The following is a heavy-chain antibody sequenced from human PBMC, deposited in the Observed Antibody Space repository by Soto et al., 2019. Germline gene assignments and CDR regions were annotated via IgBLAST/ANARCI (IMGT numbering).Heavy chain of an antibody. J-gene: IGHJ4*02. CDR2: INHSGST. CDR3: ARGGWSNDY. V-gene: IGHV4-34*01. Sequence: PGGSLRLSCPASGFTFSDFSMNWFRQPPGKGLEWIGEINHSGSTNYNPSLKSRVTISVDTSKNQISLKLSSLTAADTAVYFCARGGWSNDYWGQGILVTVSS. D-gene: IGHD6-19*01. CDR1: GFTFSDFS.